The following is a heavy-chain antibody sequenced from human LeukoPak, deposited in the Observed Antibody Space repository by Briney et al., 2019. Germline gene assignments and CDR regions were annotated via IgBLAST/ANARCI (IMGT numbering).Heavy chain of an antibody. V-gene: IGHV3-74*01. J-gene: IGHJ4*02. D-gene: IGHD1-26*01. CDR2: INIDGSTT. CDR3: ARVEWELYYFDY. Sequence: GGPLRLSCAASGFTFCSYWMHWVRQAPGKGLEWVSRINIDGSTTNYADSVKGRFTISRDNAKNSLYLQMNSLRAEDTAVYYCARVEWELYYFDYWGQGTLVTVSS. CDR1: GFTFCSYW.